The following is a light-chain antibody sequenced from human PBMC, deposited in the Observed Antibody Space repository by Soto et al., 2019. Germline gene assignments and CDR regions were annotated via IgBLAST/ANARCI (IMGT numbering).Light chain of an antibody. Sequence: QPVLTQSPSASASLGASGKFTCTLSSGHSNYAIAWHQQQPEKGPRYLMKLYSDGSHDKGGGIPDRFSGSSSGAERYLTISSLQSEDEADYYCQTWGTGIRVFGGGTKLTVL. V-gene: IGLV4-69*01. J-gene: IGLJ3*02. CDR2: LYSDGSH. CDR3: QTWGTGIRV. CDR1: SGHSNYA.